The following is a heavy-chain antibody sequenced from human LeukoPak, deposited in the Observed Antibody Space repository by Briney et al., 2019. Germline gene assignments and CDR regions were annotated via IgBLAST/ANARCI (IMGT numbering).Heavy chain of an antibody. CDR3: AKAPILVSGSFDY. CDR2: ISGRGDNT. Sequence: PGGSLRLSCAASGFTVSSNYMSWVRQAPGKGLEWVSGISGRGDNTYYADSVKGRFTISRDNSKNTLYLQMNSLRAEDTAVYYCAKAPILVSGSFDYWGQGVLVTVSS. V-gene: IGHV3-23*01. J-gene: IGHJ4*02. D-gene: IGHD5/OR15-5a*01. CDR1: GFTVSSNY.